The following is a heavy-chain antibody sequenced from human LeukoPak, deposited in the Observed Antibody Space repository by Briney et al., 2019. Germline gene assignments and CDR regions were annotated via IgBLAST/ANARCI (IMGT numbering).Heavy chain of an antibody. V-gene: IGHV3-21*01. CDR1: GFTFSSYS. CDR3: ARAGHGDARPYHYSMDV. CDR2: IGTSSSYM. Sequence: PGGSLRLSCAASGFTFSSYSMNWVRQAPGKGLEWVSSIGTSSSYMYYADSVKGRFTISRDNSKNTLYLQMNSLRAEDTAVYYCARAGHGDARPYHYSMDVWGQGTTVTVSS. J-gene: IGHJ6*02. D-gene: IGHD4-17*01.